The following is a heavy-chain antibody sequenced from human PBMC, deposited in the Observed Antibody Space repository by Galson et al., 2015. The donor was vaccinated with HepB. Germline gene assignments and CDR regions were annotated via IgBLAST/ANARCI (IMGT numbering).Heavy chain of an antibody. V-gene: IGHV1-18*01. Sequence: QSGAEVKKPGESLKVSCKASGYTFTSYGISWVRQAPGQGLEWMGWISAYNGNTNYAQELQGRVTMTTDTSTSTAYMELRSLRSDDTAVYYCARDARSGGNNWVDPWGQGTLVTVSS. CDR1: GYTFTSYG. D-gene: IGHD2-15*01. CDR3: ARDARSGGNNWVDP. J-gene: IGHJ5*02. CDR2: ISAYNGNT.